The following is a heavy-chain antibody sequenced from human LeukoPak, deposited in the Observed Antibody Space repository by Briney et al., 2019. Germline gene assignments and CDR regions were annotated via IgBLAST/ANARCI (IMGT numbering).Heavy chain of an antibody. D-gene: IGHD2-2*03. CDR1: GDSVSSNSAA. CDR2: TYYRSKWYN. Sequence: SQTLSLTCVISGDSVSSNSAAWSWIRQSPSRGLEWLGRTYYRSKWYNDYAVSVKSRITINPDTSKNQYSLKLNSVTPEDTAVYYCTSGIGSFDYWGQGTLVTVSS. J-gene: IGHJ4*02. CDR3: TSGIGSFDY. V-gene: IGHV6-1*01.